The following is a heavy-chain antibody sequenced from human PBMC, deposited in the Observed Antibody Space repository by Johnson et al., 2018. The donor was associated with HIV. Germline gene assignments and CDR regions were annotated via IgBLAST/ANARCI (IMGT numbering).Heavy chain of an antibody. CDR2: ITWKRGRP. Sequence: VQLVESGGGVVRPGGSLRLSCAASGFTFDDYGMSWVRQAPGKGLGWVSGITWKRGRPGYADSVKCRFTISRDNARNSLFLQMSSLRAEDTSLYYCARDESGSSWAFDIWGQGTMVTVSS. CDR1: GFTFDDYG. CDR3: ARDESGSSWAFDI. D-gene: IGHD6-13*01. J-gene: IGHJ3*02. V-gene: IGHV3-20*04.